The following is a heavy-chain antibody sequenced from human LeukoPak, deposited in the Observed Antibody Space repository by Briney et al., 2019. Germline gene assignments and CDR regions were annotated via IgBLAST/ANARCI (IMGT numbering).Heavy chain of an antibody. J-gene: IGHJ6*03. CDR2: MNPNSGNT. CDR3: ARRAVDNSYYYYMDV. Sequence: ASVKVSCKASGYTFTSYDINWVRQATGQGLEWMGWMNPNSGNTGYAQKFQGRVTMTRNTSISTAYMELSSLRSEDTAVYYCARRAVDNSYYYYMDVWGKGTTVTVSS. D-gene: IGHD6-19*01. V-gene: IGHV1-8*01. CDR1: GYTFTSYD.